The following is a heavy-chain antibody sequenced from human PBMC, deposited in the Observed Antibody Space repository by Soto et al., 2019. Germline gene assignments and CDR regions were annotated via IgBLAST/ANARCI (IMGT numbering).Heavy chain of an antibody. V-gene: IGHV6-1*01. CDR3: ARESYGSGSYDGMDV. CDR1: GDSVSSNSAA. D-gene: IGHD3-10*01. Sequence: SQTPLITCAISGDSVSSNSAAWNWIRQSPSRGLEWLGRTYYRSKWYNDYAVSVKSRITINPDTSKNQFSLQVNSVSPEDTAVYYCARESYGSGSYDGMDVWGQGTTVTVSS. J-gene: IGHJ6*02. CDR2: TYYRSKWYN.